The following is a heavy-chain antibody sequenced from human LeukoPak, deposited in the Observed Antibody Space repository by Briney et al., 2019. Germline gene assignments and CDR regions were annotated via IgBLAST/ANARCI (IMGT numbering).Heavy chain of an antibody. V-gene: IGHV5-51*01. J-gene: IGHJ6*02. D-gene: IGHD3-22*01. CDR1: GYSFTSYW. Sequence: GESLKISCKGSGYSFTSYWIGWVRQMPGKDLEWMGIIYPGDSDTRYSPSFQGQVTISADKSISTAYLQWSSLKASDTAMYYCARASSMYYYDSSGPTDVWGQGTTVTVSS. CDR2: IYPGDSDT. CDR3: ARASSMYYYDSSGPTDV.